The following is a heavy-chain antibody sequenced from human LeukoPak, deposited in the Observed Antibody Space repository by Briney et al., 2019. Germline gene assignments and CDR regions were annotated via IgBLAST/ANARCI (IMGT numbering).Heavy chain of an antibody. CDR1: GFTFSNYG. V-gene: IGHV3-30*19. CDR2: IWYDGSNK. J-gene: IGHJ3*02. CDR3: ARDHSGRDAFDI. Sequence: PGRSLRLSCAASGFTFSNYGMHWVRQAPGKGLEWVAVIWYDGSNKYYADSVKGRFTISRDNSKNTLYLQMNSLRAEDTAVYYCARDHSGRDAFDIWGQGTMVTV. D-gene: IGHD1-26*01.